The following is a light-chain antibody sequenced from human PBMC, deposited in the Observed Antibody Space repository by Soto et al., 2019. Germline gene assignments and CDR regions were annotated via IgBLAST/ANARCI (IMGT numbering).Light chain of an antibody. CDR3: SSYPSSTIL. Sequence: QSVLTQPASVSGSPGQSIIISCTGTSSDADAYNYVSWYQHHPGKAPKLLIYDVSNRPSGISNRFSGSKSGNTASLTISGLQPEDEADYFCSSYPSSTILVGEGTKLTVL. J-gene: IGLJ2*01. CDR1: SSDADAYNY. V-gene: IGLV2-14*03. CDR2: DVS.